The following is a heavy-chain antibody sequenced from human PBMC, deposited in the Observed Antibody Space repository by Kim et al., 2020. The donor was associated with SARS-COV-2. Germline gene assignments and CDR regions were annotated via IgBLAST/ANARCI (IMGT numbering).Heavy chain of an antibody. CDR2: ISSSSDSM. J-gene: IGHJ4*02. Sequence: GGSLRLSCAASGFTFSLYNMNWVRQAPGKGLEWVSYISSSSDSMYYADSVKGRFTISRDNAKNSLYLQMNTLRDEDTAVYYCVRGLDSWGQGTLVTVSS. V-gene: IGHV3-48*02. CDR1: GFTFSLYN. CDR3: VRGLDS.